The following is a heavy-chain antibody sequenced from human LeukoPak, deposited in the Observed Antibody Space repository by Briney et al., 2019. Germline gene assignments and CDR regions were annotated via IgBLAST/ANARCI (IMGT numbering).Heavy chain of an antibody. CDR3: ARGIYDFWSGYPLDY. D-gene: IGHD3-3*01. CDR2: ISSSSSTM. V-gene: IGHV3-48*01. Sequence: EGSLRLSCAASGFTFSSYSMNWVRQAPGKGLEWVSYISSSSSTMYYADSMKGRFTISRDNAKNSLYLHMNSLRAEDTAVYYCARGIYDFWSGYPLDYWGQGTLVTVSS. CDR1: GFTFSSYS. J-gene: IGHJ4*02.